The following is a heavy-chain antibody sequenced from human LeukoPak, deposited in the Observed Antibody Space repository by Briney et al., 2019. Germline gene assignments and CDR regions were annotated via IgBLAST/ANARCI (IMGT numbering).Heavy chain of an antibody. D-gene: IGHD3-22*01. CDR1: GLLFSRYA. CDR2: ITNNGDNT. V-gene: IGHV3-23*01. Sequence: GGSLRLSCAASGLLFSRYAMSWVRQAPGKGLEWVSTITNNGDNTFYADSVKGRFTVSRDNSKNTLYLQMHSLRAEDTAIYCCAKREGYPYYHFDYWGQGTLVTVSS. CDR3: AKREGYPYYHFDY. J-gene: IGHJ4*02.